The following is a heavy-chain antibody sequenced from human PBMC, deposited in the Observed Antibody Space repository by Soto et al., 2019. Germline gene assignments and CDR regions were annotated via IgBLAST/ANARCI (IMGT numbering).Heavy chain of an antibody. D-gene: IGHD2-15*01. V-gene: IGHV1-69*02. Sequence: NVSCKASGGTFSSYTISWVRQAPGQGLEWMGRIIPILGIANYAQKFQGRVTITADKSTSTAYMELSSLRSEDTAVYYCARAPLLGYCSGGSCSRDAFDIWGQGTMVTVSS. CDR3: ARAPLLGYCSGGSCSRDAFDI. CDR2: IIPILGIA. CDR1: GGTFSSYT. J-gene: IGHJ3*02.